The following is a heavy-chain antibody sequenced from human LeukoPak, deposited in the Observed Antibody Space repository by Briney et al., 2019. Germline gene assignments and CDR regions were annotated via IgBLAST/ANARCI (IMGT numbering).Heavy chain of an antibody. CDR3: AKVVAYSYGRSYYFDY. V-gene: IGHV3-23*01. CDR2: ISGSGGST. CDR1: GFTFSSYA. Sequence: QSGGSLRLSCAASGFTFSSYAMSWVRQAPGKGLEWVSAISGSGGSTYYADSVKGRFTISRDNSKNTLYLQMNSLRAEDTAVYYCAKVVAYSYGRSYYFDYWGQGTLVTVSS. J-gene: IGHJ4*02. D-gene: IGHD5-18*01.